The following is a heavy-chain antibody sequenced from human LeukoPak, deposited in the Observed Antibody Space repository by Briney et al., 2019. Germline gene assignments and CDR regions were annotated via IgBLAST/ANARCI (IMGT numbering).Heavy chain of an antibody. CDR2: ISGSGGST. V-gene: IGHV3-23*01. CDR3: AKDPIAAAYYYYMDV. D-gene: IGHD6-13*01. Sequence: GGTLRLSCAASGFTFSSYGMGWVRQAPGKGLEWVSAISGSGGSTYYADSVKGRFTISRDNSKNTLYLQVNSLRAEDTAVYYCAKDPIAAAYYYYMDVWGKGTTVTISS. CDR1: GFTFSSYG. J-gene: IGHJ6*03.